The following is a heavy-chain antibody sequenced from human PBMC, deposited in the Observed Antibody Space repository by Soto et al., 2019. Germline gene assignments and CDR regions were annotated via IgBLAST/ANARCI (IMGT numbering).Heavy chain of an antibody. Sequence: EVQLVESGGGLIQPGGSLRLSCAVSGFTVSYNYMNWVRQAPWKGLEWVSVIYRGGDTFYADSVKGRFTISRDNSKNTLYLQMNSLRAEDTAVYYCARAFDYGDCPPGYWGQGTLVTVSS. CDR3: ARAFDYGDCPPGY. J-gene: IGHJ4*02. CDR2: IYRGGDT. D-gene: IGHD4-17*01. V-gene: IGHV3-53*01. CDR1: GFTVSYNY.